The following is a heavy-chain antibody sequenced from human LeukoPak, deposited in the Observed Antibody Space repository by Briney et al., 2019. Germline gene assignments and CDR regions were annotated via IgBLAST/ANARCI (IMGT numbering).Heavy chain of an antibody. CDR3: ARQLYSSATV. CDR1: GGSISSSNYF. CDR2: TYYSGST. D-gene: IGHD6-25*01. Sequence: PSETLSLTCTVSGGSISSSNYFWGWIRQPPGKGLEWIGNTYYSGSTYYNPSLKSRVTISVDTSKNQFSLQLSSVTVADTAVYYCARQLYSSATVWGQGTTVTVSS. V-gene: IGHV4-39*01. J-gene: IGHJ6*02.